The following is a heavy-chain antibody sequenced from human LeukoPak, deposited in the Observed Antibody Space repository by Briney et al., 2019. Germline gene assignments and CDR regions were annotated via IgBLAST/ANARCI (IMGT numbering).Heavy chain of an antibody. CDR3: ARGYGPFDY. V-gene: IGHV4-61*05. D-gene: IGHD1-1*01. Sequence: SETLSLTCTVSGGSISSSSYYWGWIRQPPGKGLEWIGYIYYSGSTNYNPSLKSRVTISVDTSKNQFSLKLSSVTAADTAVYYCARGYGPFDYWGQGTLVTVSS. CDR2: IYYSGST. J-gene: IGHJ4*02. CDR1: GGSISSSSYY.